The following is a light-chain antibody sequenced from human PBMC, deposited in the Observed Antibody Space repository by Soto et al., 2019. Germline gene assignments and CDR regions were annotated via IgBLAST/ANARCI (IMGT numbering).Light chain of an antibody. CDR2: KAS. V-gene: IGKV1-5*03. Sequence: DIQMTQSPSTLSGSVGDRVTTTFRASQTISSWLAWYQQKPGKAPKLLIYKASTLKSGVPSRFSGSGSGTEFTLTISSLQPDDFATYYCQQYNSYQTWTFGQGTKVDIK. CDR1: QTISSW. J-gene: IGKJ1*01. CDR3: QQYNSYQTWT.